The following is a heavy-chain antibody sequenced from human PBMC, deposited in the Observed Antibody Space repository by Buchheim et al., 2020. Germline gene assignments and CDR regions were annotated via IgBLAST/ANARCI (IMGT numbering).Heavy chain of an antibody. D-gene: IGHD2-15*01. CDR2: IYYSGST. V-gene: IGHV4-39*01. J-gene: IGHJ4*02. Sequence: QLQLQESGPGLVKPSESLSLTCTVSGGSISSSSYYWGWIRQPPGKGLERIGSIYYSGSTYYNPSLKSRVTISVDTSKNQFSLKLSSVTAADTAVYYCARVRCSGGSCYFDYWGQGTL. CDR1: GGSISSSSYY. CDR3: ARVRCSGGSCYFDY.